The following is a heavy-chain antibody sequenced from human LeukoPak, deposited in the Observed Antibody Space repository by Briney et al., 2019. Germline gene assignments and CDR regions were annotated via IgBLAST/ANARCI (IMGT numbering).Heavy chain of an antibody. CDR2: IYSGGST. Sequence: GGSLRLSCTASGFIASSNYMGWVRQAPGKGLEWVSLIYSGGSTYYADSVMGRSTISRDKSNNTLYLQMSSLRAEDTAVYYCATGGRSGVAFESWGQGTLVTVSS. J-gene: IGHJ4*02. V-gene: IGHV3-53*01. CDR1: GFIASSNY. D-gene: IGHD2-15*01. CDR3: ATGGRSGVAFES.